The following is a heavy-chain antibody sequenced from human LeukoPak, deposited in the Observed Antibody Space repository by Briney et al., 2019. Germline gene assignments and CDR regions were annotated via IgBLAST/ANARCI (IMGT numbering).Heavy chain of an antibody. CDR3: ARDGRGSYSGFGHAFDI. Sequence: PGRSLRLSCAASGFTFSSYAMHWVRQAPGKGLEWVAVISYDGSNKYYADSVKGRFTISRDNSKNTLYLQMNSLRAEDTAVYYCARDGRGSYSGFGHAFDIWGQGTMVTVSS. D-gene: IGHD1-26*01. V-gene: IGHV3-30-3*01. CDR1: GFTFSSYA. J-gene: IGHJ3*02. CDR2: ISYDGSNK.